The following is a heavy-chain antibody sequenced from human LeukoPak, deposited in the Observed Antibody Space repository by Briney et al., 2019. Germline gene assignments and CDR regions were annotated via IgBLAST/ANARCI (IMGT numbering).Heavy chain of an antibody. Sequence: GGSLRLSCAASRFTFSSNAMSWVRQAPGKGLEWVSTVSGSGGATYYAESVKGRFTISRDNSKNTLFLQMNSLRAEDTAVYYCARDRIAVAGTWFDPWGQGTLVTVSS. V-gene: IGHV3-23*01. CDR2: VSGSGGAT. CDR1: RFTFSSNA. D-gene: IGHD6-19*01. J-gene: IGHJ5*02. CDR3: ARDRIAVAGTWFDP.